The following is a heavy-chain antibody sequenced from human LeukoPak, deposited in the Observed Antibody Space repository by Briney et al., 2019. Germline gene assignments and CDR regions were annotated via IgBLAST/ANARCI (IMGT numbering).Heavy chain of an antibody. CDR1: GGSISSSSYY. J-gene: IGHJ5*02. CDR2: IYYSGST. D-gene: IGHD6-19*01. CDR3: ARGTVAGWYNWFDP. Sequence: NASETLSLTCTVSGGSISSSSYYWGWIRQPPGKGLEWIGSIYYSGSTYYNPSLKSRVTISVDTSKNQFSLKLSSVTAADTAVYYCARGTVAGWYNWFDPWGQGTLVTVSS. V-gene: IGHV4-39*01.